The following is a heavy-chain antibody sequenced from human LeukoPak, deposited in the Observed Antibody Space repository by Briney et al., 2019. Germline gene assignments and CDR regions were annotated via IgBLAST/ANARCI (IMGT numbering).Heavy chain of an antibody. CDR2: ISYDGSNK. CDR3: ARDPYYYGSGSYKNDY. V-gene: IGHV3-30-3*01. CDR1: GFTFSSYA. Sequence: PGGSLRLSCAASGFTFSSYAMHWVRQAPGKGLEWVAVISYDGSNKYYADSVKGRFTISRDNSKNTLYLQMNSLRAEDTAVYYCARDPYYYGSGSYKNDYWGQGTLVTVSS. D-gene: IGHD3-10*01. J-gene: IGHJ4*02.